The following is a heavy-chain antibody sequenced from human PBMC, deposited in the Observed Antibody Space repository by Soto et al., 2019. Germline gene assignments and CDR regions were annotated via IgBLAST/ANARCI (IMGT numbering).Heavy chain of an antibody. D-gene: IGHD2-21*01. CDR2: INPSGGDT. CDR1: GYTFNSYY. V-gene: IGHV1-46*02. Sequence: QVQLVQSGAEVKKPGASVTVSCKASGYTFNSYYLHWVRQAPGQGLDWMGLINPSGGDTNYAQKFQGRVTMTLDTSASTVYLELSGLTSDDSAVYFCARDDARGDSTFDYWGQGTLVSVS. J-gene: IGHJ4*02. CDR3: ARDDARGDSTFDY.